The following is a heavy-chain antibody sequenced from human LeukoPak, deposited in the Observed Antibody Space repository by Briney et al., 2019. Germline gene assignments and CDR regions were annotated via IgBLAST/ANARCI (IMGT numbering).Heavy chain of an antibody. CDR2: IKPDGGEK. Sequence: GGSLRLSCVVSGFRFGSSWMSWVRQAPGKGLEWVTNIKPDGGEKYYVDSVKGRFTISRDNSRDSLYLDMNSLRTEDTAVYYCAKDRDSNWYPYFESWGQGTLITVSS. CDR1: GFRFGSSW. D-gene: IGHD3-9*01. J-gene: IGHJ4*02. CDR3: AKDRDSNWYPYFES. V-gene: IGHV3-7*03.